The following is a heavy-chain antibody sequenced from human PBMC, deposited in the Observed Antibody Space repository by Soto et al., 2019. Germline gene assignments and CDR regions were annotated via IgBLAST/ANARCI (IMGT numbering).Heavy chain of an antibody. D-gene: IGHD6-13*01. Sequence: PGGSLRLSCAASGFPFSSYAMSWVRQAPGKGLEWVSAISGSGGSTYYADSVKGRFTISRDNSKNTLYLQMNSLRAEDTAVYYCANSWYSGYYFDYWGQGTLVTVS. J-gene: IGHJ4*02. CDR1: GFPFSSYA. CDR2: ISGSGGST. V-gene: IGHV3-23*01. CDR3: ANSWYSGYYFDY.